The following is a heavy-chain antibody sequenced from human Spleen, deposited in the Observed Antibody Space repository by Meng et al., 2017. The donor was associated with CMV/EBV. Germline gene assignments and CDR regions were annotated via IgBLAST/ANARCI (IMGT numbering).Heavy chain of an antibody. V-gene: IGHV1-8*01. Sequence: ASVNVSCKAYGYTFIRNDIHWVRQATGQGSEWMGVMDPNNGQTGNVPRFQGRVTMTRDTSIITAYMELSSLTSEDTAVDYCIRGICGGGPAAWGQGTLVTVSS. J-gene: IGHJ4*02. CDR2: MDPNNGQT. D-gene: IGHD3-3*01. CDR3: IRGICGGGPAA. CDR1: GYTFIRND.